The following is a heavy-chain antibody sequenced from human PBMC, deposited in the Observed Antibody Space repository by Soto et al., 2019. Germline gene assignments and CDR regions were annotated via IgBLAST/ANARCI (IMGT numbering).Heavy chain of an antibody. CDR1: GYTFTNYW. CDR2: IFPGDSDT. CDR3: VRPNFGALTHFDL. D-gene: IGHD3-16*01. V-gene: IGHV5-51*01. Sequence: GESLKISCKAIGYTFTNYWIGWVRQTPGKGLEWMGIIFPGDSDTRYNPSFEGQVTVSADESISTAYLQWNTLKASDTAMYYCVRPNFGALTHFDLWGQGTLVTVSS. J-gene: IGHJ4*02.